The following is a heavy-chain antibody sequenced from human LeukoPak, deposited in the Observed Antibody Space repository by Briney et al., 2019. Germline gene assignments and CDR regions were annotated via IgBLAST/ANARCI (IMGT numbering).Heavy chain of an antibody. CDR3: AREVSSVVAAYYDY. V-gene: IGHV1-69*06. CDR2: IIPIFGTA. CDR1: GGTFSSYA. D-gene: IGHD2-15*01. Sequence: SVKVPCKASGGTFSSYAISWVRQAPGQGLERMGGIIPIFGTANYAQKFQGRVTITADKSTSTAYMELSSLRSEDTAVYYCAREVSSVVAAYYDYWGQGTLVTVSS. J-gene: IGHJ4*02.